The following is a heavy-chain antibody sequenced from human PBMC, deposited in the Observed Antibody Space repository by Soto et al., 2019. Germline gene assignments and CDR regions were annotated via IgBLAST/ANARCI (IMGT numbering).Heavy chain of an antibody. V-gene: IGHV4-59*01. CDR1: SGSITSYY. CDR2: FYYNGNT. CDR3: ARGRSHSTYFYYGIDV. J-gene: IGHJ6*02. D-gene: IGHD3-10*01. Sequence: NPSETLSLTCSVSSGSITSYYWNWIRQPPGKGLEWIGYFYYNGNTDYNPSLKGRVTISLATSKNQVSLRLTSVTAEDTAVYYCARGRSHSTYFYYGIDVWGQGTTVTVSS.